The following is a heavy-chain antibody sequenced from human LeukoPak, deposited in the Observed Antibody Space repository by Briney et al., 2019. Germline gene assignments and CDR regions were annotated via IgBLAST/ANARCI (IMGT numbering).Heavy chain of an antibody. CDR3: ARDFSGYFDY. V-gene: IGHV3-7*01. J-gene: IGHJ4*02. Sequence: PGGSLRLSCVGSGFTFSRYWLNWVRQAPGKGLEWVADMNQDGSEIYYLDSVKGRFTISRDNAKNSLYLQMNSLRAEDTAVYYCARDFSGYFDYWGQGTLVTVSS. CDR2: MNQDGSEI. D-gene: IGHD3-3*01. CDR1: GFTFSRYW.